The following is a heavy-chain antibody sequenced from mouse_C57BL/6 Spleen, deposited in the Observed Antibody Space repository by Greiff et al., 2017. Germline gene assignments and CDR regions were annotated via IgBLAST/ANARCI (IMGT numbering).Heavy chain of an antibody. J-gene: IGHJ4*01. CDR2: IWTGGGT. CDR3: ARNFGAYYSTDYYAMDY. CDR1: GFSFTSYA. D-gene: IGHD2-5*01. V-gene: IGHV2-9-1*01. Sequence: VQLQQSGPGLVAPSQSLSITCTVSGFSFTSYAISWVRQPPGKGPEWLGVIWTGGGTNYNSAHKSRLSISKDNSKSQVFLKMNSLQTDDTARYYIARNFGAYYSTDYYAMDYWGQGTSVTVSS.